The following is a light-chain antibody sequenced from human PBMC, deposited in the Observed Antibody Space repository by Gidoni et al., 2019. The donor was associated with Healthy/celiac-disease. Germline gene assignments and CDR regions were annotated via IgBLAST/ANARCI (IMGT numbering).Light chain of an antibody. CDR1: QSISSY. CDR3: QQNYSTPQT. J-gene: IGKJ2*01. V-gene: IGKV1-39*01. CDR2: AAS. Sequence: DIHMTQSSSSLSASVGDRVTITCRASQSISSYLDWYQQKPGKAPKLLIYAASSLESGVPSRFSGSGSGTEFTLTISSLQPEDFATYYCQQNYSTPQTFGRGTKLEIK.